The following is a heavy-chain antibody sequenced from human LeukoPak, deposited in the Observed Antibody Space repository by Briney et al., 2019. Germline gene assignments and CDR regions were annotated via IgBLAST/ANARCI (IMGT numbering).Heavy chain of an antibody. J-gene: IGHJ6*02. CDR1: GFTFRNHA. Sequence: GRSLRLSCTASGFTFRNHAMSWVRQAPGKGLEWVGFISASHLGGTIKYAASVTARFTISRDDSNIIAYLQINSLKSEDTTVYYCIRNSGTYRGYGMDVWGQGTTVTVSS. CDR2: ISASHLGGTI. V-gene: IGHV3-49*04. CDR3: IRNSGTYRGYGMDV. D-gene: IGHD1-26*01.